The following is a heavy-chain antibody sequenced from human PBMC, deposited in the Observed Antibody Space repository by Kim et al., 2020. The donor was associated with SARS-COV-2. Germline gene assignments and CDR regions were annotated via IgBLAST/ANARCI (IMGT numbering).Heavy chain of an antibody. CDR2: IWYDGSNK. J-gene: IGHJ6*02. V-gene: IGHV3-33*08. CDR3: SRDPRDNYEFWSGYANYYYHGIDV. Sequence: GGSLRLSCAASGFTFSSYGMHWVRQAPGKGLEWVAVIWYDGSNKYYADSVKGRFTISRDNSKNTLYLQMNSLRAEDTAVYYCSRDPRDNYEFWSGYANYYYHGIDVWGRGTTVTVSS. CDR1: GFTFSSYG. D-gene: IGHD3-3*01.